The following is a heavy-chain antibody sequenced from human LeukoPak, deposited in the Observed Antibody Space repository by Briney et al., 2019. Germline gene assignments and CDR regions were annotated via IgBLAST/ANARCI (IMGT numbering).Heavy chain of an antibody. CDR1: XXIXXXGYS. Sequence: XXIXXXGYSWSWIRQPPGTGLEWTGYIYHSGSTYYNPSLKSRVTISVDRSKNQFSLKLSSVTAADTAVYYCARGVTPPHYYFDYWGQGTLVTVSS. CDR3: ARGVTPPHYYFDY. J-gene: IGHJ4*02. D-gene: IGHD4-23*01. CDR2: IYHSGST. V-gene: IGHV4-30-2*01.